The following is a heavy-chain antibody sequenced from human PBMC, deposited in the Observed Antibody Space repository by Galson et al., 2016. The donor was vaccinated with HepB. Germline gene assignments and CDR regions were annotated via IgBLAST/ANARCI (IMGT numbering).Heavy chain of an antibody. CDR3: ARGGNWVFDD. J-gene: IGHJ4*02. CDR2: IHHSGST. D-gene: IGHD7-27*01. V-gene: IGHV4-4*02. Sequence: SETLSLTCAVSGGSFSDDTWWTWVRQPPGKGLEWIGEIHHSGSTNYNPSLKSRVTISVDRSKHQFSLKLSSVTAADTALFYCARGGNWVFDDWGQGTLVSGSA. CDR1: GGSFSDDTW.